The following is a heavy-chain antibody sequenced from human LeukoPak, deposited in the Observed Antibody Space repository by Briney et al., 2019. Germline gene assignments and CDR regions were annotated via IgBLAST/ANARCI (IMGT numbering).Heavy chain of an antibody. CDR2: IIPIFGTA. V-gene: IGHV1-69*13. D-gene: IGHD3-10*01. Sequence: GASVKVSCKASGGTFSSYAISWVRQAPGQGLEWMGGIIPIFGTANYAQKFQGRVTITADESTSTAYMELSSLRSEDTAVYYCARSAWFGDYFDYWGQRTLVTVSS. CDR1: GGTFSSYA. J-gene: IGHJ4*02. CDR3: ARSAWFGDYFDY.